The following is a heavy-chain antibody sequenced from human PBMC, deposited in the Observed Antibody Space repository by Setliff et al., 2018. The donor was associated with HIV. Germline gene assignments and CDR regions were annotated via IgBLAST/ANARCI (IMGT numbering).Heavy chain of an antibody. CDR3: ARIHSSADYYYLDA. CDR1: GFSLSTSGLG. CDR2: IYWDDDK. Sequence: ESGPTLVNPTQTLTLTCNFSGFSLSTSGLGVGWIRQPPGKALEWLAVIYWDDDKYYSTSLKPRLTISKDTSKNQLVLTVTNMDTVDTATYSCARIHSSADYYYLDAWGQGTTVTVSS. V-gene: IGHV2-70*01. D-gene: IGHD6-19*01. J-gene: IGHJ6*03.